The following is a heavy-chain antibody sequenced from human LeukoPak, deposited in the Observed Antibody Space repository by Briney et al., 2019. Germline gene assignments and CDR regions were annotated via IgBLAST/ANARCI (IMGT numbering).Heavy chain of an antibody. CDR2: MNPNSGNT. V-gene: IGHV1-8*02. CDR1: GYTFTSYY. Sequence: ASVKVSCKASGYTFTSYYMHWVRQAPGQGLEWMGWMNPNSGNTGYAQKFQGRVTMTRNTSISTAYMELSSLRSEDTAVYYCARVSYGDYGYYYYMDVWGKGTTVTISS. CDR3: ARVSYGDYGYYYYMDV. J-gene: IGHJ6*03. D-gene: IGHD4-17*01.